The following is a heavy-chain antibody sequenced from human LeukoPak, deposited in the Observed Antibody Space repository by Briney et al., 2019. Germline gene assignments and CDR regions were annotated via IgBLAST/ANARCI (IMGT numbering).Heavy chain of an antibody. Sequence: GRSLRLSCAASGFTFTYYAMHWVRQAPGKGLEWVSVVSNDGSNQDYTDSVKGRFIISRDDSKSTVYLQMNSLRAEDTAVYYCARVEVGATGHAFDIWGQGTMVTVSS. CDR3: ARVEVGATGHAFDI. D-gene: IGHD1-26*01. J-gene: IGHJ3*02. V-gene: IGHV3-30-3*01. CDR1: GFTFTYYA. CDR2: VSNDGSNQ.